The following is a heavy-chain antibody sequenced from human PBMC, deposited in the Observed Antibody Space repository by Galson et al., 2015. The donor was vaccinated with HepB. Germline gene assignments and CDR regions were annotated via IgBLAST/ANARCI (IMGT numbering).Heavy chain of an antibody. Sequence: QSGAEVKKPGESLRISCKGSGYTFSTYSISWVRQMPGKGLEWMARIDPTDSYTEYSPSFQGHVTVSADKSIVTAYLQWSSLKASDTAIYYCARHLFNYGSGSHYNPVIDYWGRGTLVTVSS. CDR3: ARHLFNYGSGSHYNPVIDY. J-gene: IGHJ4*02. CDR1: GYTFSTYS. CDR2: IDPTDSYT. V-gene: IGHV5-10-1*01. D-gene: IGHD3-10*01.